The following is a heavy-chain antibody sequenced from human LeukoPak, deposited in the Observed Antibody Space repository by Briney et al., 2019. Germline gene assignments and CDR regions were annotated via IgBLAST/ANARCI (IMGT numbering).Heavy chain of an antibody. V-gene: IGHV4-34*01. CDR3: ARDRYYDSSGYTSNFDY. Sequence: SETLSLTCAVYGGSFSGYYWSWIRQPPGKGLEWIGEINHSGSTNYNPSLKSRVTISVDTSKNQFSLKLSSVTAADPAVYYCARDRYYDSSGYTSNFDYWGQGTLVTVSS. J-gene: IGHJ4*02. CDR1: GGSFSGYY. CDR2: INHSGST. D-gene: IGHD3-22*01.